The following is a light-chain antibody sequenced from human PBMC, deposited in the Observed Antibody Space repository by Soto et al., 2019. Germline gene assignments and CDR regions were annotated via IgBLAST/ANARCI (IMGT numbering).Light chain of an antibody. CDR3: ISYASSGNVV. CDR2: AIS. Sequence: QSALTQPASVSGSPGQSITISCTGTSSDVGGYNYVSWYQQHPGTAPKLMIYAISNRPSGIASRFSASKSGNAASLTISGLEAEDEADYYRISYASSGNVVFGGGTKVTVL. J-gene: IGLJ2*01. CDR1: SSDVGGYNY. V-gene: IGLV2-14*01.